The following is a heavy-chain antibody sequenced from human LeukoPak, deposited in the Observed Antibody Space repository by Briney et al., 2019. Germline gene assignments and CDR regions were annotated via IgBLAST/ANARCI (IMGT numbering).Heavy chain of an antibody. Sequence: PGRSLRLSCAASGFTFSNAWMSWVRQAPGKGLEWVGRIKSKTDGGTTDYAAPVKGRFTISRDDSKNTLYLQMNSLKTEDTAVYYCTTGLEYSYGYGNFDYWGQGTLVTVSS. CDR3: TTGLEYSYGYGNFDY. J-gene: IGHJ4*02. CDR1: GFTFSNAW. CDR2: IKSKTDGGTT. V-gene: IGHV3-15*01. D-gene: IGHD5-18*01.